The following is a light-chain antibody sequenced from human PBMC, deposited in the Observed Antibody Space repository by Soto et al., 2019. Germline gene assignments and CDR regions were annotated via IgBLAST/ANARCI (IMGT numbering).Light chain of an antibody. CDR2: GAS. CDR1: QSVSSN. V-gene: IGKV3-15*01. J-gene: IGKJ4*01. CDR3: QQYNNWPPT. Sequence: EIVMTQSPATLSVSPGERSTLSCRSSQSVSSNLAWYQKKPGQAPRLLIYGASTRATGIPARFSGSGSGTEFTLTISILQSEDFAVYYCQQYNNWPPTFGGGTKVEIK.